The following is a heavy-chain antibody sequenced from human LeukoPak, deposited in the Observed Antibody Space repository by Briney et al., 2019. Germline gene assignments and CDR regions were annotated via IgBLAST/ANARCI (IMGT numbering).Heavy chain of an antibody. Sequence: GGSLRLSCAASGFTFSSYAMSWVRQAPGKGLEWVSAISGSGGSTYYADSVKGRFTISRDNSKNTLYLQMNSLRAEDTAVYYCAKDSTIFGVVIHFQYFQHWGQGTLVTVSS. CDR1: GFTFSSYA. J-gene: IGHJ1*01. CDR3: AKDSTIFGVVIHFQYFQH. V-gene: IGHV3-23*01. D-gene: IGHD3-3*01. CDR2: ISGSGGST.